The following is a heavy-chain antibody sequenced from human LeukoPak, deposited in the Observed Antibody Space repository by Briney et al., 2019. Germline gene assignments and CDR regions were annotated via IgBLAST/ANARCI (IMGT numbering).Heavy chain of an antibody. CDR2: IIPIFGTA. CDR1: GGTFSSYA. D-gene: IGHD3-22*01. Sequence: GASVKVSCKASGGTFSSYAISWVRQAPGQGLEWMGGIIPIFGTANYAQKFQGRVTITTDESTSTAYMELSSLRSEDTAVYYCASSCYDSSGYSRYYFDYWGQGTLVTVSS. J-gene: IGHJ4*02. V-gene: IGHV1-69*05. CDR3: ASSCYDSSGYSRYYFDY.